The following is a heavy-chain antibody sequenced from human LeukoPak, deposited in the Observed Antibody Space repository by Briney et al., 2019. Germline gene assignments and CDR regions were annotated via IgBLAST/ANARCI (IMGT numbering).Heavy chain of an antibody. Sequence: ASVKVPCKASGYTFTAYEMHWVRQAPGQGLEYVGWINPKNGGTNSAQNFQGRVTMTWDTSVSTVYMELSRLRSDDTAVYYCAREEDCGTARCSNDHWGQGTLVTVSS. V-gene: IGHV1-2*02. D-gene: IGHD1-1*01. J-gene: IGHJ4*02. CDR3: AREEDCGTARCSNDH. CDR1: GYTFTAYE. CDR2: INPKNGGT.